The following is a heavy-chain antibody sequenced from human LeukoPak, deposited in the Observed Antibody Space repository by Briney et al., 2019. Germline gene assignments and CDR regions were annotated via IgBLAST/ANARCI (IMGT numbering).Heavy chain of an antibody. D-gene: IGHD5-18*01. V-gene: IGHV3-74*01. J-gene: IGHJ4*02. CDR3: ARYSYSHGYFDY. CDR1: GFTFSSYW. CDR2: INSDGSRT. Sequence: GGSLRLSCAASGFTFSSYWMHWVRQAPGKGLVWVSRINSDGSRTSYADSVKGRFTISRDNAKNSLYLQMNSLRAEDTAVYYCARYSYSHGYFDYWGQGTLVTVSS.